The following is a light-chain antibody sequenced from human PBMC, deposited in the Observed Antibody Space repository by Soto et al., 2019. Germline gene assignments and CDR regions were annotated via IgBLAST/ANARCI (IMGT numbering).Light chain of an antibody. CDR1: QGISSY. CDR3: QQYYGFPRT. V-gene: IGKV1-8*01. CDR2: AAS. Sequence: AIRMTQSPSSFSASAGDRVTITCRASQGISSYLAWYQQKPGKAPKLLIYAASTLQSGVPSRFSGSGPGTEFTLTISGLQSEDFATYYCQQYYGFPRTFGQGTKVEIK. J-gene: IGKJ1*01.